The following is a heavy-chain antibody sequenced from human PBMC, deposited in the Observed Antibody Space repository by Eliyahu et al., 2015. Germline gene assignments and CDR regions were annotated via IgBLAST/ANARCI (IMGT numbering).Heavy chain of an antibody. CDR2: INHSGSA. CDR3: ARGRGTSSWYYMDV. V-gene: IGHV4-34*01. J-gene: IGHJ6*03. Sequence: QVQLQQWGAGLLKPSETLSLTCAVYGGSFSGYYWSWIRQPPGKGLEWIGEINHSGSANYNPSLKSRVTISVDTSKNQFSLKLSSVTAADTAVYYCARGRGTSSWYYMDVWGKGTTVTVSS. CDR1: GGSFSGYY. D-gene: IGHD6-13*01.